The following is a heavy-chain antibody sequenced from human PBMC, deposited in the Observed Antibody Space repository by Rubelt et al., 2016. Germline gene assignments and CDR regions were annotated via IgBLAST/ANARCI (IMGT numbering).Heavy chain of an antibody. CDR3: ARAWIQLWRNWFDP. D-gene: IGHD5-18*01. V-gene: IGHV4-34*01. J-gene: IGHJ5*02. Sequence: IRQPPGKGLEWIGEINHSGSTNYNPSLKSRVTISVDTSKNQFSLKLSSVTAADTAVYYCARAWIQLWRNWFDPWGQGTLVTVSS. CDR2: INHSGST.